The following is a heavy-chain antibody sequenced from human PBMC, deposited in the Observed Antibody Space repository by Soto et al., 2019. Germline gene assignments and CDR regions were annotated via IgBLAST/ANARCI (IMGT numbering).Heavy chain of an antibody. J-gene: IGHJ3*02. D-gene: IGHD4-17*01. Sequence: GASVKVSCKASGYTFTSYGISWVRQAPGQGLEWMGWISAYNGNTNYAQKLQGRVTMTTDTSTSTAYMELRSLRSDDTAVYYCARRRGGAYGEYVRSAFDIWGQGTMVTFSS. V-gene: IGHV1-18*01. CDR3: ARRRGGAYGEYVRSAFDI. CDR1: GYTFTSYG. CDR2: ISAYNGNT.